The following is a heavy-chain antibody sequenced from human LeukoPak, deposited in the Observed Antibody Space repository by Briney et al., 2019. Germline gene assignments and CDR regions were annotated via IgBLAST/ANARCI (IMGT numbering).Heavy chain of an antibody. Sequence: PGGSLRLSCAASGFSFSNYGMHWVRQAPGKGLEWVAAISYDGSNRYYADSVKGRFTISRDNSKNTLYLQMNSLRTEDTAVYYCVRLTAAGRRTDFDYWGQGTLVTVSS. CDR3: VRLTAAGRRTDFDY. CDR2: ISYDGSNR. V-gene: IGHV3-30*19. D-gene: IGHD6-13*01. CDR1: GFSFSNYG. J-gene: IGHJ4*02.